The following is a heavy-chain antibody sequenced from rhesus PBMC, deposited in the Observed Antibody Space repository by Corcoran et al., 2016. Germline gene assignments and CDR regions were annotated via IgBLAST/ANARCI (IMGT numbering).Heavy chain of an antibody. CDR2: IYGSTM. V-gene: IGHV3-11*01. Sequence: EVQLAESGGGLVQPGGSLRLFCAASGFPVRGSWMGWARQAPVKGLEWLSDIYGSTMYYGDSVKGRFTVSRDNAKNSLYLQMNSLRAEDTAVYYCTRVLAAAGTGYFDYWGQGVLVTVSS. CDR1: GFPVRGSW. J-gene: IGHJ4*01. D-gene: IGHD6-25*01. CDR3: TRVLAAAGTGYFDY.